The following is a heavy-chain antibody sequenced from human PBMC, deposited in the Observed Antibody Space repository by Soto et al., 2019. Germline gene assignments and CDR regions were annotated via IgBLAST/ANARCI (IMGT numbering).Heavy chain of an antibody. CDR1: GFTFSNSW. Sequence: EVQLVESGGGLVQPGGSLRLSCIASGFTFSNSWMHWVRQAPGKGLVWVSHIYGDGSITAYADSVKGRFTISRDNAKNTLYLQMNSLRVEDTAVYFCATDGSYAQHVWGQGTTVTVS. J-gene: IGHJ6*02. CDR3: ATDGSYAQHV. D-gene: IGHD2-2*01. V-gene: IGHV3-74*01. CDR2: IYGDGSIT.